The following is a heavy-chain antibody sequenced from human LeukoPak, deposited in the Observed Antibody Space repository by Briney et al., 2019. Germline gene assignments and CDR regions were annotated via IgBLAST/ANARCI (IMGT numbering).Heavy chain of an antibody. CDR1: GYTFTSYG. CDR3: ARDGSDIVVVPAAAPLDY. Sequence: GASVKVSCKASGYTFTSYGISWVRQAPGQGLEWMGWIIAYNGNTNYAQKLQGRVTMTTDTSTSTAYMELRSLRSDDTAVYYCARDGSDIVVVPAAAPLDYWGQGTLVTVSS. J-gene: IGHJ4*02. D-gene: IGHD2-2*01. V-gene: IGHV1-18*01. CDR2: IIAYNGNT.